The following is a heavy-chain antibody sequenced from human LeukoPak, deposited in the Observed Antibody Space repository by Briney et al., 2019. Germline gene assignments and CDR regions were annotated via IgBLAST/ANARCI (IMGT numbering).Heavy chain of an antibody. CDR1: GGTFSSYA. Sequence: SVKVSCKASGGTFSSYAISWVRQAPGQGLEWMGRSIPIFGTANYAQKFQGRVTITTDESTSTAYMALSSLRSEDTAVYYCARTYYYGSGSYRGAEYFQHWGQGTLVTVSS. V-gene: IGHV1-69*05. CDR2: SIPIFGTA. J-gene: IGHJ1*01. CDR3: ARTYYYGSGSYRGAEYFQH. D-gene: IGHD3-10*01.